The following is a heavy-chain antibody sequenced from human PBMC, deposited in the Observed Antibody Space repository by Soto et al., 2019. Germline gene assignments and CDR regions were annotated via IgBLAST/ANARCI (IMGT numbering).Heavy chain of an antibody. CDR2: INVGNDNT. J-gene: IGHJ6*02. CDR1: GYTFTSYT. V-gene: IGHV1-3*01. Sequence: QVQLVQSGAEVKKPGASVKVSCKASGYTFTSYTVHWVRQAPGQRLEWMGWINVGNDNTKYSQKFQDRVTITRDTSASTAYMELSSLRSEDTAVYYCARDNGGVWFGPGDVWGQGTTVTVSS. D-gene: IGHD3-10*01. CDR3: ARDNGGVWFGPGDV.